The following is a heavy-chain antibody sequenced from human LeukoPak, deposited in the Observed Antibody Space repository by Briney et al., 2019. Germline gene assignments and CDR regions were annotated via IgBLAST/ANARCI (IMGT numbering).Heavy chain of an antibody. D-gene: IGHD3-10*01. J-gene: IGHJ5*02. CDR3: ANTWFGELVEVDSPHPPYWFDP. Sequence: GGSLRLSCAASGFTFSHAWMTWVRQAPGKGLEWVSAISGSGGSTYYADSVKGRFTISRDNSKNTLYLQMNSLRAEDTAVYYCANTWFGELVEVDSPHPPYWFDPWGQGTLVTVSS. CDR2: ISGSGGST. CDR1: GFTFSHAW. V-gene: IGHV3-23*01.